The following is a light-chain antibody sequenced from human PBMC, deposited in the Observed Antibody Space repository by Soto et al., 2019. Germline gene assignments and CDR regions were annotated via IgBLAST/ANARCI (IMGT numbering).Light chain of an antibody. CDR1: NIGSKS. CDR3: QVWESSSDHVV. CDR2: YDS. J-gene: IGLJ2*01. V-gene: IGLV3-21*01. Sequence: SYELTQPPSVSVAPGRTARITCGGNNIGSKSVHWYQQKPGQAPVLVIYYDSDRPSGIPERFSGSNSGNTATLTISRVEAGDEADYCCQVWESSSDHVVFGGGTKLPS.